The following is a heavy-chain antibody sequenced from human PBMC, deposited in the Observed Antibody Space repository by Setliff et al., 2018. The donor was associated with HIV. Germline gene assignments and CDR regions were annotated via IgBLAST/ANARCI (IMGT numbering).Heavy chain of an antibody. V-gene: IGHV4-34*01. J-gene: IGHJ4*02. D-gene: IGHD5-12*01. CDR3: ARVWYNVDIVATIIAVAGRKGYFDY. Sequence: SETLSLTCAVYGGSLTGYFWTWIRQSPGKGLEWVGQVNHSGSTNYNPSLKSRVTISVDTSKNQFSLKLSSVTAADTAVYYCARVWYNVDIVATIIAVAGRKGYFDYWGQGTLVTVSS. CDR2: VNHSGST. CDR1: GGSLTGYF.